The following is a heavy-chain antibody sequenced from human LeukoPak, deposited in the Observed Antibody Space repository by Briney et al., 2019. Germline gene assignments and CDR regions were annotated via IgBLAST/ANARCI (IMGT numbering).Heavy chain of an antibody. CDR1: GGSISSFY. Sequence: KPSETLSLTCSVSGGSISSFYWSWIRQPPGKGLEWIGYIYYSGSTNYNPSLKSRVTISVDTSKNQFSLNLSSVTAADTAVYYCARHRGYTYGYFDYGAQGPLVTVSS. V-gene: IGHV4-59*08. J-gene: IGHJ4*02. CDR2: IYYSGST. D-gene: IGHD5-18*01. CDR3: ARHRGYTYGYFDY.